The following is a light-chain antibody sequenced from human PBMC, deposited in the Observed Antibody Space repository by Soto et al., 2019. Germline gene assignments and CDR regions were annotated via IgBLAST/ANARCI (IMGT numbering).Light chain of an antibody. V-gene: IGKV1-16*02. J-gene: IGKJ1*01. CDR3: QQYSSYPWT. Sequence: IQMTQSPPSLSASVGDRVTITGRASQGINNYLAWFQHQPGKAPKPLIYATSTLHSGVPSKFSGSGSGKEFTLTITNLQPEDFVAYYCQQYSSYPWTFAQGTKVDIK. CDR2: ATS. CDR1: QGINNY.